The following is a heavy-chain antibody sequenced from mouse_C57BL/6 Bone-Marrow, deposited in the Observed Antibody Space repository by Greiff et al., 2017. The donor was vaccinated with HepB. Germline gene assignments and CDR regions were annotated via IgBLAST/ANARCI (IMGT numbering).Heavy chain of an antibody. CDR3: ASSPLTAQAPGFAY. V-gene: IGHV2-9-1*01. D-gene: IGHD3-2*02. CDR2: IWTGGGT. J-gene: IGHJ3*01. CDR1: GFSLTSYA. Sequence: VMLVESGPGLVAPSQSLSITCTVSGFSLTSYAISWVRQPPGKGLEWLGVIWTGGGTNYNSALKSRLSISKDNSKSQVFLKMNSLQTDDTARYYCASSPLTAQAPGFAYWGQGTLVTVSA.